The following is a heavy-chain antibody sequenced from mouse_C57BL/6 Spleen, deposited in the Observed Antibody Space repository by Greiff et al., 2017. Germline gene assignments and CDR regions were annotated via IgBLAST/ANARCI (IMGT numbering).Heavy chain of an antibody. CDR2: IDPETGGT. D-gene: IGHD1-1*01. Sequence: QVQLQQSGAELVRPGASVTLSCKASGYTFTDYEMHWVKQTPVHGLEWIGAIDPETGGTAYNQKFKGKAILTADKSSSTAYMELRSLTSEDSAVYYCTRRTTVVLGDAMDYWGQGTSVTGSS. J-gene: IGHJ4*01. V-gene: IGHV1-15*01. CDR3: TRRTTVVLGDAMDY. CDR1: GYTFTDYE.